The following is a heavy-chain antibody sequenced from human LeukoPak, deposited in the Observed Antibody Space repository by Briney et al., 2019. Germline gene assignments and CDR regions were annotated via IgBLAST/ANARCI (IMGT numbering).Heavy chain of an antibody. V-gene: IGHV4-61*05. CDR1: DYSISSGDYY. CDR3: ARKGSSTWYTYWFDP. D-gene: IGHD6-13*01. J-gene: IGHJ5*02. CDR2: IYQSGST. Sequence: PSETLSLTCTVSDYSISSGDYYWGWIRQPPGKGLEWIGEIYQSGSTNYDSSLKSRVTISLDKSTNQFSLKVSSLTAADTAVYYCARKGSSTWYTYWFDPWGQGSLVTVSS.